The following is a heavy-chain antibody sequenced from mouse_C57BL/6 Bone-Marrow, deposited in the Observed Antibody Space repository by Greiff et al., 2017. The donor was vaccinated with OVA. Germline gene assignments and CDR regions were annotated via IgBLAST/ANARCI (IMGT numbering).Heavy chain of an antibody. CDR3: ELTGRYFDV. D-gene: IGHD4-1*01. J-gene: IGHJ1*03. V-gene: IGHV1-7*01. CDR1: GYTFTSYW. Sequence: VQLQQSGAELAQPGASVKLSCTASGYTFTSYWMHWVKQRPGQGLDWIGYINPSSGSTKYNQKFKDKATLTADKASSTAYMQLSSLTYEDSAVYYCELTGRYFDVWGTGTTVTVSS. CDR2: INPSSGST.